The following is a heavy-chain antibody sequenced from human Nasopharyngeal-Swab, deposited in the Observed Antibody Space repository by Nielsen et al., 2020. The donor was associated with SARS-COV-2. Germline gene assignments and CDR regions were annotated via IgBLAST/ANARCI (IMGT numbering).Heavy chain of an antibody. CDR2: ITWNSGNK. CDR3: AKARRTDTYGFECFDY. CDR1: GFTFENYA. D-gene: IGHD5-18*01. J-gene: IGHJ4*02. Sequence: GGSLRLSCAASGFTFENYAMHWVRQPPGEGLEWVSGITWNSGNKGYAESVQGRFTISRDNAKNSLYLQMNSLRAEDTALYYCAKARRTDTYGFECFDYWGQGTVVTVSS. V-gene: IGHV3-9*01.